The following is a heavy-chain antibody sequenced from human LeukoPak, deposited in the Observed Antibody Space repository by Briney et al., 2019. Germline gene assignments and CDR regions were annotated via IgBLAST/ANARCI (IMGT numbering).Heavy chain of an antibody. CDR2: IRYDGSNK. D-gene: IGHD6-19*01. CDR1: GFTFSSYG. Sequence: PGGSLRLSCAASGFTFSSYGMHWVRQAPGKGLEWVAFIRYDGSNKYYADSVKGRFTISRDNSKNTLYLQMNSLRAEDTAVYYCAKDSSGWLGYYYMDVWGKGTTVTISS. CDR3: AKDSSGWLGYYYMDV. V-gene: IGHV3-30*02. J-gene: IGHJ6*03.